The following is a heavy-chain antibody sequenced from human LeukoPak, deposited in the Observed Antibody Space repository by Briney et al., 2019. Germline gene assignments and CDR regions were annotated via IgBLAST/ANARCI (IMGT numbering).Heavy chain of an antibody. D-gene: IGHD3-22*01. V-gene: IGHV3-7*01. Sequence: VGSLRLSCAASGFTSSTYWMSWVRQAPGKGLEWVASIKQDGSETYYVDSVKGRFTLSRDNAKNSLYLQMNSLRADDTAVYYCARDRDSRWDFDLWGRGTLATVSS. CDR2: IKQDGSET. J-gene: IGHJ2*01. CDR1: GFTSSTYW. CDR3: ARDRDSRWDFDL.